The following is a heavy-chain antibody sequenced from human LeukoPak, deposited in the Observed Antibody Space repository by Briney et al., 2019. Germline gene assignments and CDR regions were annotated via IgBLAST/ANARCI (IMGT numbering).Heavy chain of an antibody. CDR1: GGSIISYY. J-gene: IGHJ4*02. V-gene: IGHV4-59*08. CDR3: AITGSGYPPEFDY. CDR2: IYYSGST. Sequence: SETLSLTCTVSGGSIISYYWSWIRQHPGKGLEWIGYIYYSGSTNYNPSLKSRVTISVETSKNQFSLKLSSVTAADTAVYYCAITGSGYPPEFDYWGQGTLVTVSS. D-gene: IGHD3-22*01.